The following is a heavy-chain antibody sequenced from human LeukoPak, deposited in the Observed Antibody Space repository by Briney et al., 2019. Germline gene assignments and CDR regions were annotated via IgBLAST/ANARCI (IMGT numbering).Heavy chain of an antibody. CDR1: GFTFSNYA. Sequence: QPGRSLRPSCPASGFTFSNYAMSWVRQAPGKWLEWVSTISGGGVTTYYGDSAKGRFTISRDNSKNTLYLQMNSLRAEDTAVYYCPRQSYASGWNPFDYWGQGILVTVSS. CDR3: PRQSYASGWNPFDY. D-gene: IGHD6-19*01. J-gene: IGHJ4*02. CDR2: ISGGGVTT. V-gene: IGHV3-23*01.